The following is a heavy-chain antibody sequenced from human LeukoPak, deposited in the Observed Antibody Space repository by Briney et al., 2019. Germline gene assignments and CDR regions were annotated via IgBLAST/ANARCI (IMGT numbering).Heavy chain of an antibody. CDR1: GGSISSSSYY. D-gene: IGHD3-22*01. Sequence: SETLSLTCTVSGGSISSSSYYWGWIRQPPGKGLEWIGSIYYSGSTYYNPSLKSRVTISVDTSKYQFSLKLSSVTAADTAVYYCARGTYYYDSSGYLIDYWGQGTLVTVSS. CDR2: IYYSGST. V-gene: IGHV4-39*07. CDR3: ARGTYYYDSSGYLIDY. J-gene: IGHJ4*02.